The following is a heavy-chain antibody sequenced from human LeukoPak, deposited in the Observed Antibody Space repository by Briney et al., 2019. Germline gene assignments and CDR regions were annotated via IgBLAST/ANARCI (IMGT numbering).Heavy chain of an antibody. CDR3: ARAVDIVATPDY. Sequence: SETLSLTCTVSGGSTSSYYWSWIRQPPGKGLEWIGYIYYSGSTTNNPSLKSRVTISVDTSKNQFSLKLSSVAAADTAVYYCARAVDIVATPDYWGQGTLVTVSS. CDR2: IYYSGST. D-gene: IGHD5-12*01. V-gene: IGHV4-59*08. J-gene: IGHJ4*02. CDR1: GGSTSSYY.